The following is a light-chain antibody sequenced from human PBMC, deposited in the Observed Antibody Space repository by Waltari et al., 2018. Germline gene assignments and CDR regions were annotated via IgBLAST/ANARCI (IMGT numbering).Light chain of an antibody. CDR2: GAS. J-gene: IGKJ4*01. CDR3: QQYGSSPLT. V-gene: IGKV3-20*01. CDR1: QSVSSSY. Sequence: EIVLTQSPGTLSLSPGERATLSCRASQSVSSSYLAWYQQKPGQAPRSLSYGASSRATGIPDRFSGSGSGTDFTLTISRLEPEDFAVYYCQQYGSSPLTFGGGTKVEIK.